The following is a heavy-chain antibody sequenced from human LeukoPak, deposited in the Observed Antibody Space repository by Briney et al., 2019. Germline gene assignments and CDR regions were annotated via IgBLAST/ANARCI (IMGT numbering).Heavy chain of an antibody. J-gene: IGHJ4*02. CDR2: ISSSKSYI. V-gene: IGHV3-21*01. D-gene: IGHD1-26*01. CDR3: ASGSPAGDY. Sequence: GGSLRLSCAASGFSFSSYSMNWVREAAGKGLEWVSSISSSKSYIFYADSVKGRFTISRDNAKNSLYLEMTSLRAEDTAVYYCASGSPAGDYWGQGTLVTVSS. CDR1: GFSFSSYS.